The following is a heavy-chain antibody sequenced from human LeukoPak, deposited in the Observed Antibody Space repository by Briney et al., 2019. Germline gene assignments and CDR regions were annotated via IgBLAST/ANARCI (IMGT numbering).Heavy chain of an antibody. Sequence: ASVTVSCKASGYTFTGYYIHWVRQAPGQGLQWMGWINPNSGGTNFAQKFQGRVTMTRDTSISTAYMELSSLTSDDTAVYHCARGAEFDYWGQGTLVTVSS. CDR2: INPNSGGT. V-gene: IGHV1-2*02. CDR1: GYTFTGYY. J-gene: IGHJ4*02. CDR3: ARGAEFDY.